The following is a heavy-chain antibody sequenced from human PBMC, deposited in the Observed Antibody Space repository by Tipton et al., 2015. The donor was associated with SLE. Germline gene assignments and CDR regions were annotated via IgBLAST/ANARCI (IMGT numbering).Heavy chain of an antibody. CDR1: GGSISSGSYY. V-gene: IGHV4-61*02. J-gene: IGHJ4*02. Sequence: TLSLTCTVSGGSISSGSYYWSWIRQPAGKGLEWIGRIYTSGSTNYNPSLKSRVTISVGTSKNQFSLKLSSVTAADTAVYYCARAGEGVFDYWGQGTLVTVSS. D-gene: IGHD3-10*01. CDR3: ARAGEGVFDY. CDR2: IYTSGST.